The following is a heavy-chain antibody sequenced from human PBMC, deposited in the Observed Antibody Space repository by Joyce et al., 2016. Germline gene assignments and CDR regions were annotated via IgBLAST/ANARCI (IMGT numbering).Heavy chain of an antibody. CDR2: IDYHGST. V-gene: IGHV4-61*01. CDR1: GDSISSGSFY. Sequence: QVQLQESGPGLVKPSETLTLTCTVSGDSISSGSFYWHWIRQPPGKGLEWIGTIDYHGSTNYSPSLKSRLTMSVDAPTRQFSLKLSSVTAADTAVYYCAAYRRSSYYLHYYTMDVWGPGATVTVSS. D-gene: IGHD3-10*01. J-gene: IGHJ6*02. CDR3: AAYRRSSYYLHYYTMDV.